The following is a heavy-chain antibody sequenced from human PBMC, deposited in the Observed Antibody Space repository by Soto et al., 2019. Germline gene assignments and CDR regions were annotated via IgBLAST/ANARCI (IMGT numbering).Heavy chain of an antibody. CDR3: ARVPGP. J-gene: IGHJ5*02. Sequence: SLTCTISGGSISSYYWSWIRQTPGKGLQYIGYIYYSGSANYNPSLKSRVTISDDTSTNQFFLTLTSVTAADTAVYYCARVPGPWGQGTLVTVSS. CDR1: GGSISSYY. V-gene: IGHV4-59*08. CDR2: IYYSGSA.